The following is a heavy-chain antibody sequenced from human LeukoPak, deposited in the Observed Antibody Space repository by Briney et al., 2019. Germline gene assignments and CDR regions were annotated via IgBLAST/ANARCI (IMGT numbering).Heavy chain of an antibody. CDR1: GGSISSYY. CDR2: IYYSGST. CDR3: ARAHKNYYGSGSSPYYFDY. D-gene: IGHD3-10*01. V-gene: IGHV4-59*08. Sequence: PSETLSLTCTVSGGSISSYYWSWIRQPPGKGLEWIGYIYYSGSTNYNPSLKSRVTISVDTSKNQFSLKLSSVTAADTAVYYCARAHKNYYGSGSSPYYFDYWGQGTLVTVSS. J-gene: IGHJ4*02.